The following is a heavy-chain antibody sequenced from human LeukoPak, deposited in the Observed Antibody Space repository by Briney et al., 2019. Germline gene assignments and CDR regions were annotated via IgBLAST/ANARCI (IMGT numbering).Heavy chain of an antibody. CDR1: GFTFADYA. CDR2: IRARAGST. Sequence: GGSLGLSCAASGFTFADYAMNWFRQAPGKGLEWVSAIRARAGSTYYGDSVKGRFAVSRDNSKSTLYLQMNSLRAEDTAVYYCAKDPHSFLSPVVVDFDQWGQGTLVIVSS. V-gene: IGHV3-23*01. CDR3: AKDPHSFLSPVVVDFDQ. J-gene: IGHJ4*02. D-gene: IGHD2-15*01.